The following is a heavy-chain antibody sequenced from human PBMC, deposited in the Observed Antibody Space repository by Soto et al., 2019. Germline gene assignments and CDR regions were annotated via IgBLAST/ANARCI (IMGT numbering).Heavy chain of an antibody. Sequence: PGGSLRLSCAASGFTFSSYGMHWVRQAPGKGLEWVAVISYDGSNKYYADSVKGRFTISRDNSKNTLYLQMNSLRAEDTAVYYCAKDRGDIVVVPAAGNWFDPWGQGTLVTVSS. V-gene: IGHV3-30*18. D-gene: IGHD2-2*01. CDR2: ISYDGSNK. CDR1: GFTFSSYG. J-gene: IGHJ5*02. CDR3: AKDRGDIVVVPAAGNWFDP.